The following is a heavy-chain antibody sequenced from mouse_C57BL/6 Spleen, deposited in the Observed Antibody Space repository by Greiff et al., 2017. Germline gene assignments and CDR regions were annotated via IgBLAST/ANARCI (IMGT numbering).Heavy chain of an antibody. J-gene: IGHJ3*01. V-gene: IGHV1-52*01. CDR2: IDPSDSET. D-gene: IGHD1-1*01. CDR1: GYTFTSYW. Sequence: QVQLQQPGAELVRPGSSVKLSCKASGYTFTSYWMHWVKQRPIQGLEWIGNIDPSDSETHYNQKFKDKATLTVDKSSSTAYMQISSLTSEDSAVYYCARDYYGSRGFAYWGQGTLVTVSA. CDR3: ARDYYGSRGFAY.